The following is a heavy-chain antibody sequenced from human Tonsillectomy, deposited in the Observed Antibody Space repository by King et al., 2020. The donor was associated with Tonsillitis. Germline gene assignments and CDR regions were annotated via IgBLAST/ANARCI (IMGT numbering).Heavy chain of an antibody. CDR1: GFTFSSYA. CDR3: AKGSRPIVVVPAAIVLEY. Sequence: VQLVESGGGLVQPGGSLRLSCAASGFTFSSYAMSWVRQAPGKGLEWVSDISGSGGSTYYADSVKGRFTISRDNSKNTLYQQMNSLRAEDTAVYYCAKGSRPIVVVPAAIVLEYWGQGTLVTVSS. D-gene: IGHD2-2*01. V-gene: IGHV3-23*04. J-gene: IGHJ4*02. CDR2: ISGSGGST.